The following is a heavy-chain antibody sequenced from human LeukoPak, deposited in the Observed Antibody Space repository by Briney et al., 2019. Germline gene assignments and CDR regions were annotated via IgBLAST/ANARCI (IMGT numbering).Heavy chain of an antibody. J-gene: IGHJ3*02. D-gene: IGHD2-21*01. Sequence: GGSLRLSCAASGFTFSSYSMNWVRQAPGKGLEWVSSISSSSSYIYYADSVKGRFTISRDNAKNSLYLQMNSLRAEDTAVYYCASEDSLIDAFDIWGQGTIVTVPS. CDR3: ASEDSLIDAFDI. V-gene: IGHV3-21*01. CDR2: ISSSSSYI. CDR1: GFTFSSYS.